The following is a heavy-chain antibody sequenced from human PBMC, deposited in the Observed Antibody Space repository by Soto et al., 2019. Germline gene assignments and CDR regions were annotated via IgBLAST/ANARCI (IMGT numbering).Heavy chain of an antibody. V-gene: IGHV4-4*02. CDR3: ARDYSAAAGLDY. J-gene: IGHJ4*02. Sequence: QVQLQESGPGLVKPSGTLSLTCAVSGDSLSSANWWNWVRQPPGKGLGWIGEVYHSGSTNYNPSLKSRVTISLDKSTNHFSLKLTSVTAADTAVYYSARDYSAAAGLDYWRQGILVTVSS. D-gene: IGHD6-25*01. CDR2: VYHSGST. CDR1: GDSLSSANW.